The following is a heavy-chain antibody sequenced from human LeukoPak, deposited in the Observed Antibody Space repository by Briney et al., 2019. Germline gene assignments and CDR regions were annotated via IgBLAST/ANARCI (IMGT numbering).Heavy chain of an antibody. Sequence: PGGSLRLSCAASGFTFSSYAMHWVRQAPGKGLEWVAVISYDGSNKYYADSVKGRFTISRDNSKNTLYLQMNSLRAEDTAVYYCARGGYYDSSGYYDILYFDYWGQGTLVTVSS. D-gene: IGHD3-22*01. V-gene: IGHV3-30*04. CDR1: GFTFSSYA. CDR2: ISYDGSNK. J-gene: IGHJ4*02. CDR3: ARGGYYDSSGYYDILYFDY.